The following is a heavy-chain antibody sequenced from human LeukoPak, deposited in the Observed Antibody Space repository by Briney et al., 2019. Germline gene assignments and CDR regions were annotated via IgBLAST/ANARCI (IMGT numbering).Heavy chain of an antibody. J-gene: IGHJ4*02. Sequence: PGGSLRLSCAASGFTFNIYSMTWVRQAPGKGLEWVSKISGNGANTYYADSVKGRFTISRDNSKNTIYLQMNGLRADDTAIYYCATVTGWYPLDFWGQGNLVTVSS. D-gene: IGHD6-19*01. CDR3: ATVTGWYPLDF. CDR1: GFTFNIYS. V-gene: IGHV3-23*01. CDR2: ISGNGANT.